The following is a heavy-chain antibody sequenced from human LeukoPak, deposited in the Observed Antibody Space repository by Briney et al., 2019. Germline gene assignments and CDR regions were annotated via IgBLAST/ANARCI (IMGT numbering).Heavy chain of an antibody. Sequence: PGGSLRLSCAASGFTFDNSWIHWVRQGPGRGLVWVSRISPDGITTNYADSVKGRFTISRDNAMNTLYLQMNSLRAEDTAVYYCARMSVGYYGSTGPRGWGAFDIWGQGTMVTVSS. D-gene: IGHD3-10*01. J-gene: IGHJ3*02. V-gene: IGHV3-74*01. CDR1: GFTFDNSW. CDR3: ARMSVGYYGSTGPRGWGAFDI. CDR2: ISPDGITT.